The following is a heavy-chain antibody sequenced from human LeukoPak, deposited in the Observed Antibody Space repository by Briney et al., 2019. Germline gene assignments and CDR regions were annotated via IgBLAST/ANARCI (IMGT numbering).Heavy chain of an antibody. CDR2: INSEGREG. D-gene: IGHD6-6*01. J-gene: IGHJ3*01. CDR3: ARSSYSSSSSV. Sequence: GGSLRLSCAVSGFTFSGFWMSWSRQAPGKGLEWVASINSEGREGYYADVVKGRFTISRDNAKNSLYLQINSLRAEDTAVYYCARSSYSSSSSVWGQGTMVTVSS. V-gene: IGHV3-7*03. CDR1: GFTFSGFW.